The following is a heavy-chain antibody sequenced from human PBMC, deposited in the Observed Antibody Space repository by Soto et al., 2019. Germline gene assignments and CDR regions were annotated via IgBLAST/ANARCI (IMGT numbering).Heavy chain of an antibody. CDR3: ARPTTTATWAAFDI. CDR1: GGSISSSSYY. Sequence: PSETLSHTCTVSGGSISSSSYYWGWIRKPPGKGLEWIGSIYYSGSTNYNPSLKSRVTISVDTSKNQFSLKLSSVTAADTAVYYCARPTTTATWAAFDIWGLGTMVTVSS. V-gene: IGHV4-39*07. J-gene: IGHJ3*02. CDR2: IYYSGST. D-gene: IGHD4-17*01.